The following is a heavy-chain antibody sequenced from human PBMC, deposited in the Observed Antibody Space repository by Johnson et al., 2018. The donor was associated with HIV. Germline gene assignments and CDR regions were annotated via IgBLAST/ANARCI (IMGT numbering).Heavy chain of an antibody. V-gene: IGHV3-30*02. D-gene: IGHD4-11*01. CDR1: GFTFSSYG. Sequence: QVQLVESGGGVVQPGGSLRLSCAASGFTFSSYGMHWVRQAPGKGLEWVAFIRSDGSNKYYVDSVKGRFTISRDNSKNTLYVQMNSLGAEETAVYYCAKEGSTVIWGQGPMVTVSS. J-gene: IGHJ3*01. CDR2: IRSDGSNK. CDR3: AKEGSTVI.